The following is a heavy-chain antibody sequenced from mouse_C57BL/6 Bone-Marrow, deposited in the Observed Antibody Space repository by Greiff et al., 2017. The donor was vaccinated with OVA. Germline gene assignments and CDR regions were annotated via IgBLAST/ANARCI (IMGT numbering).Heavy chain of an antibody. CDR2: IYPRSGNT. CDR3: ARRVYGSSVFGY. Sequence: QVQLQQSGAELARPGASVKLSCKASGYTFTSYGISWVKQRTGQGLEWIGEIYPRSGNTYYNEKFKGKATLTADKSSSTAYMELRSLTSEDSAVYFCARRVYGSSVFGYWGQGTTLTVSS. D-gene: IGHD1-1*01. V-gene: IGHV1-81*01. J-gene: IGHJ2*01. CDR1: GYTFTSYG.